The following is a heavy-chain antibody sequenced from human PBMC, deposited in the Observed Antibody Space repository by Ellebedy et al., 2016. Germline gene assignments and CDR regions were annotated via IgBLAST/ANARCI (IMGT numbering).Heavy chain of an antibody. J-gene: IGHJ3*02. CDR1: GFTFSSYP. D-gene: IGHD2-2*01. CDR2: ISSDGTYK. CDR3: AKDGGLGRYCVSASCYTNAFDI. Sequence: GGSLRLSCAASGFTFSSYPMHWVRQAPGKGLEWVAVISSDGTYKSYGDSVKGRFSISRDNSKNTLYLQMNSLRVEDTAMYYCAKDGGLGRYCVSASCYTNAFDIWGQGTMVTVSS. V-gene: IGHV3-30*04.